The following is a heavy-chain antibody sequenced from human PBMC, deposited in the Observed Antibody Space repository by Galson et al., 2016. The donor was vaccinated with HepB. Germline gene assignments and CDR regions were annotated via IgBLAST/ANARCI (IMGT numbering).Heavy chain of an antibody. CDR3: STAGNGFPFDY. J-gene: IGHJ4*02. V-gene: IGHV3-15*01. CDR2: IKSNIDGGTT. D-gene: IGHD3-3*01. CDR1: GFTFSNAW. Sequence: SLRLSCAASGFTFSNAWMSWVRQAPGKGLEWVGRIKSNIDGGTTEYAAPVKGRFTISRHESTNMLYLQMSGLKIEDTAVYYCSTAGNGFPFDYWGQGTLVTVSA.